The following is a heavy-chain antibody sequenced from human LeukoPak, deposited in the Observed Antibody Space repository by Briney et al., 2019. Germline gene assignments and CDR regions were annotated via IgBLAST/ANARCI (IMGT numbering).Heavy chain of an antibody. Sequence: MPSETLSLTCTVSGGSISSYYWSWIRQPPGKGLEWIGYIYYSGSTNYNPSLKSRVTISVDTSKNQFSLKLSSVTAADTAVYYCARLGSSPYYFDYWGQGTLVTVSS. CDR1: GGSISSYY. V-gene: IGHV4-59*08. D-gene: IGHD6-6*01. CDR3: ARLGSSPYYFDY. CDR2: IYYSGST. J-gene: IGHJ4*02.